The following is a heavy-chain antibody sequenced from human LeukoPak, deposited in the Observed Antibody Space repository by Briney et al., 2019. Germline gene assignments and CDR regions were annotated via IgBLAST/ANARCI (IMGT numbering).Heavy chain of an antibody. Sequence: GGSLRLSCAASGFTFSSYWMHWVRHAPGKGLVWVSRINTDGSGTDYADSVKGRFTISRDNAKNTLYLQMSSLRAEDTAVYYCARILYYKIGRSTVTFASEIDYWGQGALVTVSS. CDR3: ARILYYKIGRSTVTFASEIDY. J-gene: IGHJ4*02. V-gene: IGHV3-74*01. CDR2: INTDGSGT. CDR1: GFTFSSYW. D-gene: IGHD4-11*01.